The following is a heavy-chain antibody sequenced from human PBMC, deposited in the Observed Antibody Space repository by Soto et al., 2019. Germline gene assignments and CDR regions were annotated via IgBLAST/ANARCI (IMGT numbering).Heavy chain of an antibody. D-gene: IGHD3-16*01. J-gene: IGHJ5*02. V-gene: IGHV3-33*01. CDR3: ARGGSNPFLQHSSWFDP. CDR2: IGYDGSKK. CDR1: GFTFSSYG. Sequence: QVQLVESGGGVVQPGRSLRLSCAASGFTFSSYGMHWVRQAPGKRLEWVAIIGYDGSKKNYADSVKGRFTISRDNSKYTLYLQMNSLRAENTAVYYCARGGSNPFLQHSSWFDPWGEGTLVTVSS.